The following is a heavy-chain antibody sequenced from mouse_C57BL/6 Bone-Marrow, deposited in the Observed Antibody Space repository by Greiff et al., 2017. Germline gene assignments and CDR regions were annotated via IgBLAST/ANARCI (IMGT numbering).Heavy chain of an antibody. Sequence: EVQLQQSGPELVKPGASVKISCKASGYSFTGYYMNWVKQSPEKSLEWIGEINPSTGGTTSNQKFKAKATLTVDKSSSTAYMQLKSLTSEDSAVYYCATTYDYDAIGYGGQGTTLTVSS. CDR2: INPSTGGT. J-gene: IGHJ2*01. V-gene: IGHV1-42*01. CDR3: ATTYDYDAIGY. CDR1: GYSFTGYY. D-gene: IGHD2-4*01.